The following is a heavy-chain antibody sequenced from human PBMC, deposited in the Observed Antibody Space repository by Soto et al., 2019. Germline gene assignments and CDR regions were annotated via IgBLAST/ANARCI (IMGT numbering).Heavy chain of an antibody. CDR2: INHSGST. Sequence: SETLSLTCAVYGGSFSGYYWSWIRQPPGKGLEWIGEINHSGSTNYNPSLKSRVTISVDTSKNQFSLKLSSVTAADTAVYYCARARYDSIGFNLDPWGLGTLVTVSS. J-gene: IGHJ5*02. D-gene: IGHD3-22*01. CDR1: GGSFSGYY. V-gene: IGHV4-34*01. CDR3: ARARYDSIGFNLDP.